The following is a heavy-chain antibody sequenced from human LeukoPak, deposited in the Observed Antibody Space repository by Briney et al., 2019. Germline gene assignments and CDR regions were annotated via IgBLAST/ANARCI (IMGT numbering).Heavy chain of an antibody. Sequence: TGGSLRLSCAASGSTFRNYGMHWVRQATGKGLEWVSFIWSDGNNKFYADSVKGRFTISRGNSKNMLYLQMDSLRPEDTAVFYCAKDPGASVPGFYMDVWGKGTTVTVSS. J-gene: IGHJ6*03. D-gene: IGHD2-8*02. V-gene: IGHV3-30*02. CDR3: AKDPGASVPGFYMDV. CDR2: IWSDGNNK. CDR1: GSTFRNYG.